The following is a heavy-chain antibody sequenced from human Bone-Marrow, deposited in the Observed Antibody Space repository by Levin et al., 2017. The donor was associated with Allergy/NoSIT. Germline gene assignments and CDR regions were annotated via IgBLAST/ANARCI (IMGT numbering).Heavy chain of an antibody. V-gene: IGHV4/OR15-8*02. J-gene: IGHJ3*02. D-gene: IGHD4-17*01. CDR2: IFHSGNV. CDR1: GDSISTTHW. CDR3: AREGPLRYGDYVESAFDI. Sequence: PSQTLSLTCVVSGDSISTTHWWTWVRQPPGRGLEWLGEIFHSGNVNYNPSLESRVTISLDKSKSLFTLQLSSVTAVDTAIYFCAREGPLRYGDYVESAFDIWGQGTLVTVSS.